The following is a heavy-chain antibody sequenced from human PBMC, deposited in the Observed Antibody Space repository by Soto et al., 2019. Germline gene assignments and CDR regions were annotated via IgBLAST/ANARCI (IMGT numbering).Heavy chain of an antibody. CDR3: AREDYYYGMDV. CDR2: ISSSSSTI. CDR1: GFTFSSYS. Sequence: EVQVVESGGGLVQPGGSLRLSCAASGFTFSSYSMNWVRQAPGKGLEWVSYISSSSSTIYYADSVKGRFTISRDNAKDALYLQMNSLSDEDTAVYYCAREDYYYGMDVWGQGTTVTVSS. J-gene: IGHJ6*02. V-gene: IGHV3-48*02.